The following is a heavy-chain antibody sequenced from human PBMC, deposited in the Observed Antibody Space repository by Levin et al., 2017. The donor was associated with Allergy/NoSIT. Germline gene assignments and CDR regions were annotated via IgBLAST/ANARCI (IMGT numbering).Heavy chain of an antibody. CDR3: VRDTCMGGSCYFDC. CDR1: GFTFSDHY. J-gene: IGHJ4*02. CDR2: IRDKPHSLTT. Sequence: GESLKISCVASGFTFSDHYIDWVRQAPGKGLEWVGRIRDKPHSLTTEYAASVKGRFTVSRDDSKKSVYLQMNSLQSEDTAVFYCVRDTCMGGSCYFDCWGQGTLVTVSS. D-gene: IGHD2-15*01. V-gene: IGHV3-72*01.